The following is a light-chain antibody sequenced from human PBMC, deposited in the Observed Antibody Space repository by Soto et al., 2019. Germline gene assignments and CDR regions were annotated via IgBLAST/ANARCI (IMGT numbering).Light chain of an antibody. CDR1: QRVLYSSNNKNY. CDR2: WAS. J-gene: IGKJ1*01. V-gene: IGKV4-1*01. Sequence: DIVMTQSPDSLAVSLGERATINCKSSQRVLYSSNNKNYLAWYQQKPGQPPKLLISWASTRESWVPDRFSGSGSGTDFTLNISSLQAEDVAVYYCQQYYNTLWTFGKGTKVEIK. CDR3: QQYYNTLWT.